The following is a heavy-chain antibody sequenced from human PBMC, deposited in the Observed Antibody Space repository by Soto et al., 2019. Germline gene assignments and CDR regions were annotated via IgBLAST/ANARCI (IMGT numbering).Heavy chain of an antibody. J-gene: IGHJ4*02. CDR3: ARTGDHSWYYFDY. CDR1: GFTFSSYW. Sequence: EVQLVESGGGLVQPGGSLRLSCAASGFTFSSYWMHWVRQVQGKGLVWVSRIKSDGSSTSYADSVQGRFTISRDNAKHTLYLQMNSLRAEDTAVYYCARTGDHSWYYFDYGGQGTLVTVSS. V-gene: IGHV3-74*01. D-gene: IGHD2-21*01. CDR2: IKSDGSST.